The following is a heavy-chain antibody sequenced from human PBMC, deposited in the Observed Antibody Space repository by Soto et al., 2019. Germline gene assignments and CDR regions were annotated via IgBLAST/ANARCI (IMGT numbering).Heavy chain of an antibody. CDR3: XXXXXXPXXX. J-gene: IGHJ4*02. CDR1: GYTFTSYD. V-gene: IGHV1-18*01. Sequence: QVQLVQSGAEVKKPGASVKVSCKASGYTFTSYDISWVRQAPGQGLEWMGWISTYNGNTNYAQKLQGRVTMTTDTSTXTXXXXXXXXXXXXXXXXXXXXXXXXPXXXWGQGTLVT. CDR2: ISTYNGNT.